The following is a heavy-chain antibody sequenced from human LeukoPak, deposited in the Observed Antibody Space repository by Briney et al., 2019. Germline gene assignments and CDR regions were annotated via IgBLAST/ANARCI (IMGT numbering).Heavy chain of an antibody. Sequence: GRSLRLSCAASGFTFSSYGMHWFRQAPDKGLEWVALISYDGSDIYYADSVKGRFTISRDNSKNTLYLQMNSLRDEDTAVYYCAKGLRGDLPTASDYWGQGTLVTVSS. J-gene: IGHJ4*02. V-gene: IGHV3-30*18. CDR1: GFTFSSYG. D-gene: IGHD3-16*01. CDR3: AKGLRGDLPTASDY. CDR2: ISYDGSDI.